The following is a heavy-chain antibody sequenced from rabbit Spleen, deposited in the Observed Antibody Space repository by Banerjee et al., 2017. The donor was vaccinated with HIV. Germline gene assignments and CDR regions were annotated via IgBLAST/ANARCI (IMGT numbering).Heavy chain of an antibody. J-gene: IGHJ6*01. Sequence: QSLEESGGGLVKPGASLTLTCKASGFSFNSGYDMCWVRQAPGKGLEWVACAYAGSSGSTYSATWAKGRFTISKTSSTTVTLQMTSLTAADTATYFCARDTSSSFSSYGMDLWGPGTLVTVS. CDR1: GFSFNSGYD. CDR2: AYAGSSGST. CDR3: ARDTSSSFSSYGMDL. V-gene: IGHV1S40*01. D-gene: IGHD1-1*01.